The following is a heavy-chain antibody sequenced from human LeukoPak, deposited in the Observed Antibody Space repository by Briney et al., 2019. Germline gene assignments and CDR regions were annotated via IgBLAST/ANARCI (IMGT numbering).Heavy chain of an antibody. CDR1: GFTFSNAW. CDR2: IKSKTDGETT. V-gene: IGHV3-15*01. D-gene: IGHD2-8*01. CDR3: TTGCVPESVAFDI. Sequence: GGSLRLSCAASGFTFSNAWMSWVRQAPGKGLEWVGHIKSKTDGETTSYATPVKGRFTISRDDSKNTLYLQLNSLRAEDTGLYYCTTGCVPESVAFDIWGQGTLVTVSS. J-gene: IGHJ4*02.